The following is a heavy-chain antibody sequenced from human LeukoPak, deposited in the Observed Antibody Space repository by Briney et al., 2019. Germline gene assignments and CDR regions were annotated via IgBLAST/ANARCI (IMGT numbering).Heavy chain of an antibody. D-gene: IGHD3-10*01. CDR2: IIPIFGTA. J-gene: IGHJ4*02. V-gene: IGHV1-69*06. CDR3: ARDLSGVAPGY. Sequence: SVKVSCKASGGTFSSYAISWVRQAPGQGLEWMGGIIPIFGTANYAQKFQGRVTITADKSTRPAYMELSSLRSEDTAVYYCARDLSGVAPGYWGQGTLVTVSS. CDR1: GGTFSSYA.